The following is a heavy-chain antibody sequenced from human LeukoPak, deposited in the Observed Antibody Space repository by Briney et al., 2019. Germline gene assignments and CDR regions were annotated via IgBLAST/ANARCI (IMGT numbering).Heavy chain of an antibody. D-gene: IGHD4-17*01. CDR3: ARGPEDYGDPYWYFDL. V-gene: IGHV4-30-4*01. CDR2: IYYSGST. Sequence: SETLSLTCTVSGGSISSGDYYWSWIRQPPGKGLEWIGYIYYSGSTYYNPSLKSRVTISVDTSKNQFSLKLSSVTAADTAVYYCARGPEDYGDPYWYFDLWGRGTLVTVSS. CDR1: GGSISSGDYY. J-gene: IGHJ2*01.